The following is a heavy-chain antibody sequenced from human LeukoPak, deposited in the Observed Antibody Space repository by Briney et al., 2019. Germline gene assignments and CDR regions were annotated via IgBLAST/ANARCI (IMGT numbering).Heavy chain of an antibody. CDR3: AREREYDFWSGLFDY. D-gene: IGHD3-3*01. CDR2: IYTSGST. V-gene: IGHV4-4*07. J-gene: IGHJ4*02. CDR1: GGSISSYY. Sequence: PSETLSLACTVSGGSISSYYCSWIRQPAGKGLEWIGRIYTSGSTNYNPSLKSRVTMSVDTSKNQFSLKLSSVTAADTAVYYCAREREYDFWSGLFDYWGQGTLVTVSS.